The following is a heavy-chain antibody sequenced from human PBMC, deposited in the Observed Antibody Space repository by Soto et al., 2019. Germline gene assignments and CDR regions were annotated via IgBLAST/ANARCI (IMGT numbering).Heavy chain of an antibody. D-gene: IGHD6-19*01. Sequence: SETLSLTCTVSGDSISSTDYYWTWIRQLPGKGLEWIGYESYSGRTSHSPSYNPSPKSRVSIQLDTSKNHVSLRLDSVTVADPARYTCASGRAGLAGTPNWFHPWCQGTLVTVSS. V-gene: IGHV4-31*03. CDR1: GDSISSTDYY. J-gene: IGHJ5*02. CDR2: ESYSGRT. CDR3: ASGRAGLAGTPNWFHP.